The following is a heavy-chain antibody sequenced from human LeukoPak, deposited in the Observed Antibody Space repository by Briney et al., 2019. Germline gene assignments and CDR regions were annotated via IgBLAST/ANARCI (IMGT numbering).Heavy chain of an antibody. CDR1: GGPISSSTHY. J-gene: IGHJ4*02. Sequence: SETLSLTCTVSGGPISSSTHYWGWIRQPPGKGLEWIGSIYYSGSTYYNPSLKSRVTISVDTSKNQFSLKLNSVTAADTAVYYCAGTQHGELDYWGQGALVTVSS. V-gene: IGHV4-39*07. CDR2: IYYSGST. CDR3: AGTQHGELDY. D-gene: IGHD1-7*01.